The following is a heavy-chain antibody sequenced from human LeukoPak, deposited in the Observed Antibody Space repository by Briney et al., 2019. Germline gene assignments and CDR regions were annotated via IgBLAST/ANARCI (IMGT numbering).Heavy chain of an antibody. CDR2: INYDGTSK. CDR3: AKRGVWDCDSSNCSAMPLDS. CDR1: GFTFSSFG. V-gene: IGHV3-30*02. Sequence: GGSLRLSCAASGFTFSSFGMHWVRQAPGKGLEWLAFINYDGTSKYYVDSVRGRFTISRDNYDNTMYLQMRSLRIDDTAVYYCAKRGVWDCDSSNCSAMPLDSWGQGSLVTVSS. D-gene: IGHD3-22*01. J-gene: IGHJ4*02.